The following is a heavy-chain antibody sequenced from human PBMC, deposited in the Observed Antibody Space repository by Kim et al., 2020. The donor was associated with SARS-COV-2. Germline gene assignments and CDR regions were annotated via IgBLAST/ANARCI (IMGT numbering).Heavy chain of an antibody. CDR1: GGSISSNW. CDR2: ISDSGTT. CDR3: ARYQARGFDC. Sequence: SETLSLTCTVSGGSISSNWWSWIRQPPGKGLEWIGYISDSGTTYYNPSLKSRVTISVGTSRNQISLKLTSVTAADTAIYHCARYQARGFDCWGQGTLVTVSS. V-gene: IGHV4-59*01. J-gene: IGHJ4*02.